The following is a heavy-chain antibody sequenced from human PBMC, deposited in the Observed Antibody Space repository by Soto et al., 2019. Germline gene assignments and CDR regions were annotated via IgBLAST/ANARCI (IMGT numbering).Heavy chain of an antibody. Sequence: SETLSLAYGVLCGSLNDYSYSSIRQPPGKALEWLGEINHSGSTNYHPSLKSRVTISVDTSKNQFYLKLSSVTAADTAVYYCERDYYDFWSGGYYNYGTDVWGQGTTVT. V-gene: IGHV4-34*01. CDR2: INHSGST. J-gene: IGHJ6*02. D-gene: IGHD3-3*01. CDR1: CGSLNDYS. CDR3: ERDYYDFWSGGYYNYGTDV.